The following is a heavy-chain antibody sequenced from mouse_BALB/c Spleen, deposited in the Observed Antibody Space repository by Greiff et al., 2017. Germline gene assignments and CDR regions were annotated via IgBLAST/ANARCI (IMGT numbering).Heavy chain of an antibody. Sequence: VQLQQSGPELVKPGASVKISCKASGYSFTDYIMLWVKQSHGKSLEWIGNINPYYGSTSYNLKFKGKATLTVDKSSSTAYMQLNSLTSEDSAVYYCARGRGWDVGAMDYWGQGTSVTVSS. CDR3: ARGRGWDVGAMDY. CDR1: GYSFTDYI. V-gene: IGHV1-39*01. J-gene: IGHJ4*01. D-gene: IGHD4-1*01. CDR2: INPYYGST.